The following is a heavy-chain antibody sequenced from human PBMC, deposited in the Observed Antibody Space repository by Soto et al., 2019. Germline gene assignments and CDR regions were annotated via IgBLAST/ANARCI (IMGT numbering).Heavy chain of an antibody. CDR1: GGSISSYY. CDR3: ARGRYSSGWYGFYYFDY. CDR2: IYTSGST. V-gene: IGHV4-4*07. Sequence: PSETLSLTCTVSGGSISSYYWSWIRQPAGKGLEWIGRIYTSGSTNYNPSLKSRVTMSVDTSKNQFSLKLSSVTAADTAVYYCARGRYSSGWYGFYYFDYWGQGTLVTVSS. D-gene: IGHD6-19*01. J-gene: IGHJ4*02.